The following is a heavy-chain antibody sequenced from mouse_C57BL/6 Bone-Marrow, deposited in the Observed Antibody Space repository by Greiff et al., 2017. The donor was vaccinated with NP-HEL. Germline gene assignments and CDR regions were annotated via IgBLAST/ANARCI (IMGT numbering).Heavy chain of an antibody. J-gene: IGHJ4*01. V-gene: IGHV3-6*01. CDR2: ISYDGSN. CDR1: GYSITSGYY. D-gene: IGHD2-5*01. Sequence: ESGPGLVKPSQSLSLTCSVTGYSITSGYYWNWIRQFPGNKLEWMGYISYDGSNNYNPSLKNRISITRDTSKNQFFLKLNSVTTEDTATYYCARERDYSNGYAMDYWGQGTSVTVSS. CDR3: ARERDYSNGYAMDY.